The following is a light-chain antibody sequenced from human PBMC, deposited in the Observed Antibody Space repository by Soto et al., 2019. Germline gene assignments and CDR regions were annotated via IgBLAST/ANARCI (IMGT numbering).Light chain of an antibody. V-gene: IGKV3-15*01. CDR1: QSVSSN. CDR3: QQYNNWPRT. Sequence: IVMTQSPATLSVTTGERATLSCRASQSVSSNLAWYQQKPGQAPRLLIYGASTRATGIPARFSGSGSGTEFTLTISSLQSEDFAVYYCQQYNNWPRTFGQGTKVDI. J-gene: IGKJ1*01. CDR2: GAS.